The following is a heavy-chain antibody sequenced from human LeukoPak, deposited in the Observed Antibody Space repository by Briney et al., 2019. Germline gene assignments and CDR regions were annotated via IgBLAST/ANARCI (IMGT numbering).Heavy chain of an antibody. D-gene: IGHD1-26*01. J-gene: IGHJ4*02. V-gene: IGHV3-74*01. CDR1: GFTFSGDW. CDR2: INEDGSTT. Sequence: GGSLRLSCAASGFTFSGDWMHWVRQAPGEGVVWVLRINEDGSTTNYAGPVKGRSPIFRANPKNTLYLQMNSLRAEDTAVYYCVRDLGGRSGHWGQGTLVTVSS. CDR3: VRDLGGRSGH.